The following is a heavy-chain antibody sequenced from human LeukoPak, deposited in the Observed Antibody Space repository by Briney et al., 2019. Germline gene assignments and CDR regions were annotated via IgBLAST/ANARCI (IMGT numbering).Heavy chain of an antibody. CDR3: ARDQLAYSGYDTLFDY. CDR1: GFTFNSYA. D-gene: IGHD5-12*01. V-gene: IGHV3-30*04. CDR2: ISYDGSNK. J-gene: IGHJ4*02. Sequence: GGSLRLSCAASGFTFNSYAIHWVRKAPGKGLEWVAVISYDGSNKYYADSVKGRFTISRDNSKNTLYLQLNSLRPEDTAVYYCARDQLAYSGYDTLFDYWGQGTLVTVS.